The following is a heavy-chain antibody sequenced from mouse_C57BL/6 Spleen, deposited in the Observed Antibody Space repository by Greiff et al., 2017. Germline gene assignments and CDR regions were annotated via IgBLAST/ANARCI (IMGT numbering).Heavy chain of an antibody. CDR3: ARGLLRGFDY. CDR1: GFTFTDYY. J-gene: IGHJ2*01. CDR2: IRNKANGYTT. D-gene: IGHD2-3*01. Sequence: EVQRVESGGGLVQPGGSLSLSCAASGFTFTDYYMSWVRQPPGKALEWLGFIRNKANGYTTEYSASVKGRFTISRDNSQSILYLQMNALRAEDSATYYCARGLLRGFDYWGQDTTLTVSS. V-gene: IGHV7-3*01.